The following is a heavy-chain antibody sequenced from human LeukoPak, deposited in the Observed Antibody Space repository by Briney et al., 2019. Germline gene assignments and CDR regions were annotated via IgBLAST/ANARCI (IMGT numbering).Heavy chain of an antibody. CDR3: ARAVGYYDYVWGSYRPRAGYYFDY. CDR2: IYYRGST. J-gene: IGHJ4*02. D-gene: IGHD3-16*02. Sequence: SETLSLTCTVSGGSLSSFYWSWIRQPQGKGLEWIGYIYYRGSTTYNPSLKSRVTISVDTSKNQFSLKLSSVTAADTAVYYCARAVGYYDYVWGSYRPRAGYYFDYWGQGTLVTVSS. CDR1: GGSLSSFY. V-gene: IGHV4-59*12.